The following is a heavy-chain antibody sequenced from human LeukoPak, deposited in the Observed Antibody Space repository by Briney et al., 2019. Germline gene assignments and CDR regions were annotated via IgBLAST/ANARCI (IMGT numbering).Heavy chain of an antibody. CDR1: GFTFTSFT. V-gene: IGHV3-21*01. D-gene: IGHD5-12*01. CDR3: ARSGYSGYGSFDY. Sequence: GGSLRLSCAASGFTFTSFTINWVRQAPGKGLEWVSSISSVSDYIYYADSVRGRFTISRDNAKNSLYLQMNSLRAEDTAVYYCARSGYSGYGSFDYWGQGALVIVSS. CDR2: ISSVSDYI. J-gene: IGHJ4*02.